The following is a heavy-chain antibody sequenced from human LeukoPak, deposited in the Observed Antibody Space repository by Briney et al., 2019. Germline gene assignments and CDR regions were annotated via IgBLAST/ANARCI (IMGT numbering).Heavy chain of an antibody. CDR3: AGGIQLWELDP. J-gene: IGHJ5*02. D-gene: IGHD5-18*01. CDR2: IYYSGST. Sequence: PSETLSLTCSVSGGSISGYYWSWIRQPPGKGLEWIGYIYYSGSTNYNPSLKSRVTISVDTSKNQFSLKLSSVTAADTAVYYCAGGIQLWELDPWGQGTLVTVSS. CDR1: GGSISGYY. V-gene: IGHV4-59*01.